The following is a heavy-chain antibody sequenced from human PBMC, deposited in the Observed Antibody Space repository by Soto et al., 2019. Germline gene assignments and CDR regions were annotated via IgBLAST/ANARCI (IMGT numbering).Heavy chain of an antibody. D-gene: IGHD2-15*01. CDR3: AREGFGCSGGSCTYGMDV. CDR1: GGSVSSGSYY. J-gene: IGHJ6*02. Sequence: SETLSLTCTVSGGSVSSGSYYWSWIRQPPGKGLEWIGYIYYSGSTNYNPSLKSRVTISVDTSKNQFSLKLSSVTAADTAVYYCAREGFGCSGGSCTYGMDVWGQGTPVTVSS. V-gene: IGHV4-61*01. CDR2: IYYSGST.